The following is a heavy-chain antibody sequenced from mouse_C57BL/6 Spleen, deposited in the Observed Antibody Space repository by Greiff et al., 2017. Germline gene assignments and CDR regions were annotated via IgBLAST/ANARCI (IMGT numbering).Heavy chain of an antibody. J-gene: IGHJ1*03. CDR1: GYTFTSYG. CDR3: STAQRYFDV. Sequence: VKLQESGAELARPGASVKLSCKASGYTFTSYGISWVKQRTGQGLEWIGEIYPRSGNTYYNEKFKGKATLTADKSSSTAYMELRSLTSEDSAVYFCSTAQRYFDVWGTGTTVTVSS. D-gene: IGHD3-2*02. V-gene: IGHV1-81*01. CDR2: IYPRSGNT.